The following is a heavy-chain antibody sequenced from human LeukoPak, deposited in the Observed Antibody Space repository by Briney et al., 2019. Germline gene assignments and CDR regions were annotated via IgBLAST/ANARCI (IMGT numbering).Heavy chain of an antibody. D-gene: IGHD3-10*01. CDR3: ARDPFGESTY. CDR1: GYTFSSYW. V-gene: IGHV3-74*01. J-gene: IGHJ4*02. CDR2: IKTDGSST. Sequence: PGGSLRLSCAASGYTFSSYWMHWVRQAPGEGLEWVSRIKTDGSSTIYADSLQGRFTTSTDNTVTTLYLQLNSLTAEDTPVYYCARDPFGESTYWGRGILVTVSS.